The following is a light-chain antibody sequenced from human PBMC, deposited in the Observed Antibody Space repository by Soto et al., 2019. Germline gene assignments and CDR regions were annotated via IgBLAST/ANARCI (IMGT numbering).Light chain of an antibody. CDR3: CSYAGSYTFV. Sequence: SVLTQPRSASGSPGQSVTISCTGTSSDVGVYNYVSWYQQHPGKAPKLMIYDVTKRPSGVPDRFSGSKSANTASLTISGLQAEDEADYYCCSYAGSYTFVFGTGTKVTVL. J-gene: IGLJ1*01. CDR1: SSDVGVYNY. CDR2: DVT. V-gene: IGLV2-11*01.